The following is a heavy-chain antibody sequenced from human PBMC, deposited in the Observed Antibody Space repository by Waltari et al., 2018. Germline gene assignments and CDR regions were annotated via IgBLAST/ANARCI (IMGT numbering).Heavy chain of an antibody. D-gene: IGHD3-10*01. V-gene: IGHV3-7*01. CDR2: IKQDGSEK. CDR3: ASGAGGFDY. CDR1: GFTFSRYW. J-gene: IGHJ4*02. Sequence: EVQLVESGGALVQPGGSLSLYCAASGFTFSRYWMSWVRQAPGKGLEWVANIKQDGSEKYYVDSVKGRFTISRDNAKNSLYLQMNSLRAEDTAVYYCASGAGGFDYWGQGTLVTVSS.